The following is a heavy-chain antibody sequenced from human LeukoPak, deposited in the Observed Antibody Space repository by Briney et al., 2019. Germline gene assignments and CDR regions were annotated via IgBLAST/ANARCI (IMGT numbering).Heavy chain of an antibody. CDR2: ITADSGTT. CDR1: GFTFSTKS. Sequence: PGGSLRLSCAVSGFTFSTKSMNWVRQAPGKGLEWVSYITADSGTTYYADSVKGRFTISRDNAKNPLYLQMNSLRDEDTAVYYCASRDYFDYWGQGTLVTVSS. V-gene: IGHV3-48*02. CDR3: ASRDYFDY. J-gene: IGHJ4*02.